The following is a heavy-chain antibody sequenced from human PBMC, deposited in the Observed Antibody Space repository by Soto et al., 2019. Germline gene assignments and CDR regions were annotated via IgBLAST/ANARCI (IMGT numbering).Heavy chain of an antibody. V-gene: IGHV4-31*03. CDR2: IYYSGST. CDR1: GGSISSGGYY. Sequence: PSETLSLTCTVPGGSISSGGYYWSWIRQHPGKGLEWIGYIYYSGSTYYNPSLKSRVTISVDTSKNQFSLKLSSVTAADTAVYYCARFVYDSSGYYYYYYGMDVWGQGTTVTVSS. D-gene: IGHD3-22*01. CDR3: ARFVYDSSGYYYYYYGMDV. J-gene: IGHJ6*02.